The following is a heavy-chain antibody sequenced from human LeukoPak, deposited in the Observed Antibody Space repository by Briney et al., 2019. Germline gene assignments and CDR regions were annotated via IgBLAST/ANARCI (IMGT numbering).Heavy chain of an antibody. J-gene: IGHJ6*03. D-gene: IGHD2-2*01. CDR2: IKSETGGGTT. Sequence: PGGSLRLSCGASGFTFSNAWMSWVRQAPGKGLEWVGRIKSETGGGTTDYAAPVKGRFTISRDDSKSTLYLQMNGLKTEDTAVYYCSGCSSTSCSSLYMDVWGKGTTVTVSS. CDR1: GFTFSNAW. CDR3: SGCSSTSCSSLYMDV. V-gene: IGHV3-15*01.